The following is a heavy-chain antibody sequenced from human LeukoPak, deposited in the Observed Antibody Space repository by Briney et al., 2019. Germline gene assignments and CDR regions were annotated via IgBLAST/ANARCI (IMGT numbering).Heavy chain of an antibody. D-gene: IGHD2-2*01. Sequence: ASVKVSCKVSGYTFTSYGISWVRQAPGQGLEWMGWISAYNGNTNYAQKLQGRVTMTTDTSTSTAYMELRSLRSDDTAVYYCARWKGSSTSWSSRGSPYYMDVWGKGTTVTVSS. CDR3: ARWKGSSTSWSSRGSPYYMDV. J-gene: IGHJ6*03. CDR2: ISAYNGNT. V-gene: IGHV1-18*01. CDR1: GYTFTSYG.